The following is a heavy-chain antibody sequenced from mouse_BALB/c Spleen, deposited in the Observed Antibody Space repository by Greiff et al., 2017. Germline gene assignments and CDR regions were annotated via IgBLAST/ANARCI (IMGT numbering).Heavy chain of an antibody. J-gene: IGHJ2*01. D-gene: IGHD1-1*01. CDR3: TRADYYGSFYYFDY. Sequence: VQLQQSGTVLARPGASVKMSCKASGYSFTSYWMHWVKQRPGQGLEWIGAIYPGNSDTSYNQKFKGKAKLTAVTSASTAYMELSSLTNEDSAVYYCTRADYYGSFYYFDYWGQGTTLTVSS. CDR1: GYSFTSYW. CDR2: IYPGNSDT. V-gene: IGHV1-5*01.